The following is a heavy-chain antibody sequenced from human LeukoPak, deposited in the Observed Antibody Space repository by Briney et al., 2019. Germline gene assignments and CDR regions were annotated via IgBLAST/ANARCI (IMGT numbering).Heavy chain of an antibody. CDR3: ARSFYPLDAFDI. CDR2: IDWDDDK. CDR1: GFSLSTSGLC. Sequence: SGPTLVNPTQTLTLTCTFSGFSLSTSGLCVSWIRQPPGKALEWLARIDWDDDKYYSTSLKTRLTISKDTSKNQVVLTMTNMDPVDTATYYCARSFYPLDAFDIWGQGTMVTVSS. J-gene: IGHJ3*02. D-gene: IGHD3-3*01. V-gene: IGHV2-70*11.